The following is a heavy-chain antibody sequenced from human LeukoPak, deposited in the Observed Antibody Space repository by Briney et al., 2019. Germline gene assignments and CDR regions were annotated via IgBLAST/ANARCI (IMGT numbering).Heavy chain of an antibody. CDR1: GGSISSGSYY. CDR2: IYTSGST. CDR3: ARRDRTYYDFWSGYYDY. D-gene: IGHD3-3*01. Sequence: SQTLSLTCTVSGGSISSGSYYWSWIRQPAGKGLEWIGRIYTSGSTNYNPSLKSRVTISVDTSKNQFSLKLSSVTAADTAVYYCARRDRTYYDFWSGYYDYWGQGTLVTVSS. J-gene: IGHJ4*02. V-gene: IGHV4-61*02.